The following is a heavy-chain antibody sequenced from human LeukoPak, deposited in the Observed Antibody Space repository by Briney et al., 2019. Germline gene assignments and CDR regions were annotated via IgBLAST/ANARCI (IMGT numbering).Heavy chain of an antibody. J-gene: IGHJ5*02. CDR3: ARDRRPSIYGGLDS. CDR2: IKQDGSEK. V-gene: IGHV3-7*01. D-gene: IGHD4-23*01. Sequence: GGSLRLSCAASGFTFSDYWMSWVRQPPGKGLEWVANIKQDGSEKYYVDSVKGRFTISRDNAKNSLYLQMNGLTAEDTAVYYCARDRRPSIYGGLDSWGQGTLVTVSS. CDR1: GFTFSDYW.